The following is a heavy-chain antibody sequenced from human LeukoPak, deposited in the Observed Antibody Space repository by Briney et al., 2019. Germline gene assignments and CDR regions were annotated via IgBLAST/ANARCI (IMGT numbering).Heavy chain of an antibody. CDR2: IRAYNGNT. CDR3: VRGYCSGGSCFGGWFDP. J-gene: IGHJ5*02. CDR1: LYTFTRYG. Sequence: GAPVKVSCTPSLYTFTRYGISWVRQAPGQGLEWMGWIRAYNGNTTYAQKLQGRVTMTTDTSTSKAYMELRSLRSDDTAVYYCVRGYCSGGSCFGGWFDPWGQGTLVTVSS. D-gene: IGHD2-15*01. V-gene: IGHV1-18*01.